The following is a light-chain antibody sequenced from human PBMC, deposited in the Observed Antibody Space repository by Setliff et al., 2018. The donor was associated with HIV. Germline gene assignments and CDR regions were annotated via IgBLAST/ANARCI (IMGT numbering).Light chain of an antibody. V-gene: IGLV2-23*02. J-gene: IGLJ1*01. CDR3: CSYAGGNTFV. CDR2: EVS. CDR1: ISDVENYNL. Sequence: GQSITLSCTGTISDVENYNLVSWYQQHPGKAPKLMIAEVSKRPSGVSNRFSGSKSGNTASLTISGLQAEDEADYYCCSYAGGNTFVFGTGTKVTVL.